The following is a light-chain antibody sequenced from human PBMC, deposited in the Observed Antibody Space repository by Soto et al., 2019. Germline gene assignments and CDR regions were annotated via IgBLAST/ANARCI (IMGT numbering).Light chain of an antibody. CDR3: QQLNSYPYT. Sequence: DIQLTQSPSFLSASVGDRVTITCRASQDISSYLAWYQQKPGKAPKLLIYAASTLQSGVPSRFSGSGSGIEFTLTISSLQPEDFATYHCQQLNSYPYTFGQGTTLEIK. CDR2: AAS. V-gene: IGKV1-9*01. J-gene: IGKJ2*01. CDR1: QDISSY.